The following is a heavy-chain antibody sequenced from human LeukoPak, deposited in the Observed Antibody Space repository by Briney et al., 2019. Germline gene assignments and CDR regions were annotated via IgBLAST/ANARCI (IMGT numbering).Heavy chain of an antibody. Sequence: SETLSLTCAVYGESFSGYYWSWIRHPPGKGLEWIGEINHSGSTNYNTPLKSRVTRSGDTSKNQFSLKLSSVTAADTAVYYCARGVPALYCSSTSCYDPFDFWGQGTLVTVSS. CDR1: GESFSGYY. CDR2: INHSGST. V-gene: IGHV4-34*01. J-gene: IGHJ4*02. D-gene: IGHD2-2*01. CDR3: ARGVPALYCSSTSCYDPFDF.